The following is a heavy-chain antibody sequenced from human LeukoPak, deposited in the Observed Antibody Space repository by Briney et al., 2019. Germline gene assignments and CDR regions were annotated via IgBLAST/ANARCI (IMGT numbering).Heavy chain of an antibody. Sequence: SVKVSCKASGGTFSSYAISWVRQAPGQGLEWMGRIIPILGIANYAQKFQGRVTITADKSTSTDYMELSSLRSEDTAVYYRAAQVVVAATGMGRPGGLFDYWGQGTLVTVSS. J-gene: IGHJ4*02. V-gene: IGHV1-69*04. CDR3: AAQVVVAATGMGRPGGLFDY. CDR1: GGTFSSYA. CDR2: IIPILGIA. D-gene: IGHD2-15*01.